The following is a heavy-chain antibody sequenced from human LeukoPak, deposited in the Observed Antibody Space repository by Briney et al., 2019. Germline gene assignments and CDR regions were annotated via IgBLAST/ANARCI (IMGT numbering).Heavy chain of an antibody. Sequence: SVKVSCTTSVDTLRRYAISRVREAPGHGRVRMGGINPILGRANFGQEFQGRVTITADESTSTAYIELSSLRSEDTAVYYCARGEGSGRFLPFDYWGQGTLVSVSS. V-gene: IGHV1-69*13. D-gene: IGHD3-10*01. CDR2: INPILGRA. CDR3: ARGEGSGRFLPFDY. CDR1: VDTLRRYA. J-gene: IGHJ4*02.